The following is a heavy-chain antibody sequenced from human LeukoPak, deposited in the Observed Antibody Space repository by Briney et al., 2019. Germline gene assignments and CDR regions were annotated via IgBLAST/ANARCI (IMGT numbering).Heavy chain of an antibody. D-gene: IGHD4-17*01. CDR1: GFTVSSNY. CDR2: IYSGGST. J-gene: IGHJ4*02. CDR3: AREGRTTVTSYYFDY. V-gene: IGHV3-66*01. Sequence: GGSLRLSCAASGFTVSSNYMSWVRQAPGKGLEWVSVIYSGGSTYYADSVKGRFTISRDNSKNTLYLQMNSLRAEDTAVYYCAREGRTTVTSYYFDYWGQGTLVTVSS.